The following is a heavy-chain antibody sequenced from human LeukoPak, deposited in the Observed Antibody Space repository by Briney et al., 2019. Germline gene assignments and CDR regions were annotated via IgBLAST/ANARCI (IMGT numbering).Heavy chain of an antibody. D-gene: IGHD5-24*01. CDR1: GFTFSYYA. J-gene: IGHJ4*02. V-gene: IGHV3-30-3*01. CDR3: ARGGRDGYSSADF. CDR2: ISYDESSK. Sequence: GGSLRLSCAASGFTFSYYAVHWARQAPGKGLEWVAVISYDESSKYYADSVKGRFTISRDNPKNTLYLQLNSLRAEDTAVYYCARGGRDGYSSADFWGQGTLVTVSS.